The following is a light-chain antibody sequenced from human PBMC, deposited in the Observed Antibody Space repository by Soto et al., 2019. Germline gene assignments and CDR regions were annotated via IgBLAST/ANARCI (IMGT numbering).Light chain of an antibody. CDR3: QQYGSSPRT. CDR1: QSVSSSY. Sequence: VWTLSAGTLSLSPGERATLSCKSSQSVSSSYLAWYQQKPGQAPRLLIYGASSRATGIPDRFSGSGSGTDFTLTISRLEPEDFAVYYCQQYGSSPRTFGQGTKVDIK. CDR2: GAS. V-gene: IGKV3-20*01. J-gene: IGKJ1*01.